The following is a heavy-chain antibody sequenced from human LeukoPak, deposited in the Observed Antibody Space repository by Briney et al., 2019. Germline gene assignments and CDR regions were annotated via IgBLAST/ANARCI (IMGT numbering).Heavy chain of an antibody. J-gene: IGHJ4*02. CDR3: AREGGWYDLDY. Sequence: GASVKVSCKASGGTFSSYAISWVRQAPGQGLEWMGRIIPIFGTANYAQKFQGRVTMTRDTSITTAYMELSRLRSDDTAVYYCAREGGWYDLDYWGQGTLVTVSS. CDR1: GGTFSSYA. V-gene: IGHV1-69*05. CDR2: IIPIFGTA. D-gene: IGHD6-19*01.